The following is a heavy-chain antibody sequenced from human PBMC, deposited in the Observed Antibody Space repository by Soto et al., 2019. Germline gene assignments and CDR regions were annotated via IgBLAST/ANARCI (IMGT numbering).Heavy chain of an antibody. CDR3: VKDFGPSNSYTWFDP. CDR1: GFTLSTYG. J-gene: IGHJ5*02. D-gene: IGHD3-10*01. Sequence: QVQLVESGGGVVQPGTSLRLSCAASGFTLSTYGMHWVRQAPGKGLEWLAMISHDGSEQYYADSVKGRCTVSRDISKNTLYLHVNGLRVEETGVYYCVKDFGPSNSYTWFDPWGQGTLVTVSS. V-gene: IGHV3-30*18. CDR2: ISHDGSEQ.